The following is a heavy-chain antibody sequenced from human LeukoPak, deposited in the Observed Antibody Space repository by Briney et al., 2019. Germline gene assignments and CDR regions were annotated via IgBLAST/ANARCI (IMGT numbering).Heavy chain of an antibody. J-gene: IGHJ6*03. Sequence: SETLSLTCTVSGGSISSYYWSWIRQPPGKGLEWIGYIYYSGSTNYNPSLKSRVTISVDTSKNQFSLKLSSVTAADTAVYYCARVGYDFWSGYYKLYYYYYMDVWGKGTTVTVSS. D-gene: IGHD3-3*01. CDR3: ARVGYDFWSGYYKLYYYYYMDV. CDR2: IYYSGST. V-gene: IGHV4-59*01. CDR1: GGSISSYY.